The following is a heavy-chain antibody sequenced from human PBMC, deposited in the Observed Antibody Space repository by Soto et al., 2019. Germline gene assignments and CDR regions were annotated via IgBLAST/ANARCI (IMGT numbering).Heavy chain of an antibody. J-gene: IGHJ6*02. CDR2: ISYDGSDK. V-gene: IGHV3-30*18. CDR3: AKDVITMVRGVITPDV. Sequence: QVQLVESGGGVVQPGGPRGPSCAAPGLTFINYGMTWLPQAPGKGREGGPVISYDGSDKFYADSVKGRCTISRDNSKNTLYLQMNSLRAEDTAVYYCAKDVITMVRGVITPDVWGQGTTVTVSS. CDR1: GLTFINYG. D-gene: IGHD3-10*01.